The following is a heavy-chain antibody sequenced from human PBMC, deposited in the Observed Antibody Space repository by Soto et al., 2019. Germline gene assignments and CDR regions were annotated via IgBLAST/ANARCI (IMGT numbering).Heavy chain of an antibody. Sequence: GASVKVSCKASGYTFTSYGISWVRQAPGQGLEWMGWISAYNGNTNYAQKLQGRVTMTTDTSTSTAYMELRSLRSDDTAVYYCARDRPNCSGGSCPPSLYWGQGTLVTVSS. CDR3: ARDRPNCSGGSCPPSLY. J-gene: IGHJ4*02. CDR2: ISAYNGNT. CDR1: GYTFTSYG. D-gene: IGHD2-15*01. V-gene: IGHV1-18*01.